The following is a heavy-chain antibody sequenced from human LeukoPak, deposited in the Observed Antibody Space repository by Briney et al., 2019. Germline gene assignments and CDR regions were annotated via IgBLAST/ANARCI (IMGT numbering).Heavy chain of an antibody. CDR3: ARWVYSGSYFDY. CDR2: IYFSGNT. V-gene: IGHV4-59*04. CDR1: GGSMSSHY. D-gene: IGHD1-26*01. J-gene: IGHJ4*02. Sequence: SETLSLTCTVSGGSMSSHYWSWIRQPPGKGLEWIGNIYFSGNTFYNPSLKSRVTISVDTSKNQFSLKLTSVTAADTAVYYCARWVYSGSYFDYWGQGTLVTVSS.